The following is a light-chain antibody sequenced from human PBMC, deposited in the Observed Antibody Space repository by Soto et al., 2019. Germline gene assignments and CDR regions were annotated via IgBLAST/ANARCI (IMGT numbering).Light chain of an antibody. Sequence: EIVLTQSPGTLSLSPGEGATLSCRASQSISSSYLAWYQQKPGQAPRLLIYAASSRATGIPDRFSGSGSGTDFTLTIRALVPEDFAVYYCQQYVSSPLTFGQGTKVDIK. J-gene: IGKJ1*01. CDR2: AAS. CDR1: QSISSSY. V-gene: IGKV3-20*01. CDR3: QQYVSSPLT.